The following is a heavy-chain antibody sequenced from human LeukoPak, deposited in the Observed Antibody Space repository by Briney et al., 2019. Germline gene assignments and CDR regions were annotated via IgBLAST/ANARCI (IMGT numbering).Heavy chain of an antibody. D-gene: IGHD3-3*01. Sequence: PGGSLRLSCAASGFTFSSYWMSWVRQAPGKGLEWVANIKQDGSEKYYVDSVKGRFTISRDNAKNSLYLQMNSLRAEDTAVYYCARDPYDFWSGMGVWGKGTTVTVSS. CDR3: ARDPYDFWSGMGV. J-gene: IGHJ6*04. V-gene: IGHV3-7*01. CDR2: IKQDGSEK. CDR1: GFTFSSYW.